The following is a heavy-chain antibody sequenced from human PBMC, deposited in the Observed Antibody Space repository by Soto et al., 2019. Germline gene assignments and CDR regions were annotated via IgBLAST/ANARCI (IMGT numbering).Heavy chain of an antibody. J-gene: IGHJ4*02. Sequence: SETLSLTCAVYGGSFSGYYWSWIRQPPGKGLEWIGEINHSGSTNYNPSLKSRVTISVDTSKNQFSLKLSSVTAADTAVYYCARASGSYPIFDYWGQGTLVTV. V-gene: IGHV4-34*01. CDR2: INHSGST. CDR1: GGSFSGYY. CDR3: ARASGSYPIFDY. D-gene: IGHD1-26*01.